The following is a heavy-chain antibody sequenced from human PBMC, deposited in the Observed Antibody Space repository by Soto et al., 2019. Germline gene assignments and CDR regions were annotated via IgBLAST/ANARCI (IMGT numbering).Heavy chain of an antibody. V-gene: IGHV4-30-4*01. CDR2: IYYSGST. CDR1: GGSISSGDYY. Sequence: SETLSLTCTVSGGSISSGDYYWSWIRQPPGKGLEWIGYIYYSGSTYYNPSPKSRVTISVDTSKNQFSLKLSSVTAADTAVYYCAREQMVRGVTHSGYYYGMDVWGQGTTVTVSS. J-gene: IGHJ6*02. CDR3: AREQMVRGVTHSGYYYGMDV. D-gene: IGHD3-10*01.